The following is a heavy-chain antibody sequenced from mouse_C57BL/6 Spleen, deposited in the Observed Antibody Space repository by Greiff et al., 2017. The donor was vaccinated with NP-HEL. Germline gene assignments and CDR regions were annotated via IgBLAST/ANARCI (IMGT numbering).Heavy chain of an antibody. CDR3: TDYYGSRDWYFDV. J-gene: IGHJ1*03. CDR1: GFTFSNYW. V-gene: IGHV6-3*01. Sequence: EVKLVESGGGLVQPGGSMKLSCVASGFTFSNYWMNWVRQSPEKGLEWVAQIRLKSDNYATHYAESVKGRFTISRDDSKSSVYLQMNNLRAEDTGIYYCTDYYGSRDWYFDVWGTGTTVTVSS. D-gene: IGHD1-1*01. CDR2: IRLKSDNYAT.